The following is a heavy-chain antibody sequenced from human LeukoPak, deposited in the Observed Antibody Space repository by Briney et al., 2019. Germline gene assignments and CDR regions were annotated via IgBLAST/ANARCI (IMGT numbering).Heavy chain of an antibody. V-gene: IGHV3-43*02. CDR1: GFTLDDYG. D-gene: IGHD4/OR15-4a*01. Sequence: GGSLRLSCAASGFTLDDYGMHWVRHAPGKGLEWVSLISGAGNNTSYADSVKGRFTISRDNTKNSLYLQMDSLRTEDTALYYCAKDTQNDYGIDSWGQGTLVTVSS. CDR3: AKDTQNDYGIDS. J-gene: IGHJ4*02. CDR2: ISGAGNNT.